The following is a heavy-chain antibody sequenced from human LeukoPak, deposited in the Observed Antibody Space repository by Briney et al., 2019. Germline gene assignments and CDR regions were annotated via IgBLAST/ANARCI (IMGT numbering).Heavy chain of an antibody. Sequence: SETLSLTCTVSGGSIGSSSYYWGWIRQPPGKGLEWIGIIYYSGTTYYNPSLKSRVTISVDTSKNQFSLKLSSVTAADTAVYYCASFARSSWCFDYWGQGTLVTVSS. D-gene: IGHD6-13*01. CDR2: IYYSGTT. V-gene: IGHV4-39*07. CDR1: GGSIGSSSYY. J-gene: IGHJ4*02. CDR3: ASFARSSWCFDY.